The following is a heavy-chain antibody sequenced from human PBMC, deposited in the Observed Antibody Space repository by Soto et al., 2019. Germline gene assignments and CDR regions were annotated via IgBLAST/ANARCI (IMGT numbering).Heavy chain of an antibody. CDR1: GYTLTDYY. CDR2: INPKSGDT. V-gene: IGHV1-2*02. D-gene: IGHD3-16*01. Sequence: ASVKVSCKASGYTLTDYYLHWVRQAPGQGLEWMGWINPKSGDTKYAQKFQDRVTMTRDTSTSTAYMELSRLRFDDTAVYYCARDMQGWGGYRAQRTPVTVSS. J-gene: IGHJ4*02. CDR3: ARDMQGWGGY.